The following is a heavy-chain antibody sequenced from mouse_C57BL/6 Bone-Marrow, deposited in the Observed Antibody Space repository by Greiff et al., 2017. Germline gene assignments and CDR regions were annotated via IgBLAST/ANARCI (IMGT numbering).Heavy chain of an antibody. CDR3: ARWGPWYFDV. CDR2: INPNNGGT. J-gene: IGHJ1*03. CDR1: GYTFTDYY. Sequence: VQLQQSGPELVKPGASVKISCKASGYTFTDYYMNWVKQSHGKSLEWIADINPNNGGTSYNQKFKGKATLTVDKSSSTAYMELRSLTSEDSAVYYCARWGPWYFDVWGTGTTVTVSS. V-gene: IGHV1-26*01.